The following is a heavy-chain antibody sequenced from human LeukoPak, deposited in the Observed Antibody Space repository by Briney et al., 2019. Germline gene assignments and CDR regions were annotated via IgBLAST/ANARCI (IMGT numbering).Heavy chain of an antibody. CDR2: IKQDGSEK. V-gene: IGHV3-7*01. CDR3: ARAPGYYYDSSGYYSDLYYYYYMDV. J-gene: IGHJ6*03. Sequence: GGSLRLSCAASGFTFSRYWMTWVRQAPGKGLEWVANIKQDGSEKYYVDSVKGRFTSSRDNAKNSLYLQMNSLRAEDTAVYYCARAPGYYYDSSGYYSDLYYYYYMDVWGKGTPVTVSS. CDR1: GFTFSRYW. D-gene: IGHD3-22*01.